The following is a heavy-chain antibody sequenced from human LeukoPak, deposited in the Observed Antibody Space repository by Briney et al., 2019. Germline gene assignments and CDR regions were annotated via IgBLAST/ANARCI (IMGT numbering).Heavy chain of an antibody. CDR3: ARHLTQLGNFDY. V-gene: IGHV4-59*08. D-gene: IGHD6-13*01. CDR1: GGSISSYF. J-gene: IGHJ4*02. Sequence: SETLSLTCTVSGGSISSYFWSWIRQPPGKGLEWIGYIYYSGSTTYNPSLKSRVTISVDTSKNQFSLRLSSVTASDTAVYYCARHLTQLGNFDYWGQGTLVTVSS. CDR2: IYYSGST.